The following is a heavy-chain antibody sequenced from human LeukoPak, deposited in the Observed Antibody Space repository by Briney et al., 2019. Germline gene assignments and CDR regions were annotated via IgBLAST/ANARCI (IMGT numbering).Heavy chain of an antibody. CDR2: ISGSGGST. V-gene: IGHV3-23*01. D-gene: IGHD3-9*01. CDR3: AKDRAYYDILTYYYYMDV. J-gene: IGHJ6*03. CDR1: GFTFSSYA. Sequence: PGGSLRLSCAASGFTFSSYAMSWVRQAPGKGLEWVSAISGSGGSTYYADSVKGRFTISRGNSKNTLYLQMNSLRAEDTAVYYCAKDRAYYDILTYYYYMDVWGKGTTVTVSS.